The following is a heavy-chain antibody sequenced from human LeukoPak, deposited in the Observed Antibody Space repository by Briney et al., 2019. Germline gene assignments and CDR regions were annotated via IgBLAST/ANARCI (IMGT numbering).Heavy chain of an antibody. Sequence: SETLSLTCTVSGGSISNYFWSWIRQPPGKGLEWVAYIYDSGTSNYNPSLKSRVTISVDASKNQFSLSLSSVTAADTAVYYCARSNGWYSFDYGGRGTLVSVSS. CDR2: IYDSGTS. CDR1: GGSISNYF. V-gene: IGHV4-59*01. J-gene: IGHJ4*02. D-gene: IGHD6-19*01. CDR3: ARSNGWYSFDY.